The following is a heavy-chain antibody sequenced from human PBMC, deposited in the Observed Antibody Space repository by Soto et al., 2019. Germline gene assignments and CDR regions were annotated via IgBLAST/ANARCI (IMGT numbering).Heavy chain of an antibody. Sequence: QVQLEQSGAEVKKPGSSVKISCKASGGTLSDHGVSWLRQAPGQGLEWVGGTIPVFNTANYAPKFQGRVTSAADKSTNIAYRELCSLRSDDTAFYYCARGVYGSGNYYTGPSAFDIWGQGTLVIVSS. CDR2: TIPVFNTA. CDR1: GGTLSDHG. V-gene: IGHV1-69*06. J-gene: IGHJ3*02. D-gene: IGHD3-10*01. CDR3: ARGVYGSGNYYTGPSAFDI.